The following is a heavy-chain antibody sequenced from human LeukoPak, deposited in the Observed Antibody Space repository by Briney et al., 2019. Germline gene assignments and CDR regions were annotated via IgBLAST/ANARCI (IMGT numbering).Heavy chain of an antibody. CDR2: IYTSGTT. CDR1: GGSISSGTYY. Sequence: PSETLSLTCTVSGGSISSGTYYWTWIRQPAGKGLEWVGRIYTSGTTYYNPSLKSRVTISVDRSKNQFSLILSSVTAADTAVYYCARDARRGWFDPWGQGTLVTVSS. CDR3: ARDARRGWFDP. V-gene: IGHV4-61*02. D-gene: IGHD3-10*01. J-gene: IGHJ5*02.